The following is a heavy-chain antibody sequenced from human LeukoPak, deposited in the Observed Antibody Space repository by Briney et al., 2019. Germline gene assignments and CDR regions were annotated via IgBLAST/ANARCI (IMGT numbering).Heavy chain of an antibody. CDR2: INSNSGNT. CDR1: GYTFTSYD. D-gene: IGHD3-9*01. J-gene: IGHJ4*02. CDR3: VRYDILTGIDC. Sequence: ASLKLSCNASGYTFTSYDISWIRQATGQGLEWIGSINSNSGNTYNAPQMQRRITMIRNTSIRTSYTVLTILRADATAVYCCVRYDILTGIDCWGQGTLVTVSS. V-gene: IGHV1-8*01.